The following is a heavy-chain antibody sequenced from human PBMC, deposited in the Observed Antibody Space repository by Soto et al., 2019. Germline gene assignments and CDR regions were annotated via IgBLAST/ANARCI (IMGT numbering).Heavy chain of an antibody. V-gene: IGHV5-51*01. J-gene: IGHJ4*02. CDR3: ARLSVSLPYVLDY. D-gene: IGHD3-16*01. CDR1: GYSLRKSC. Sequence: GESLKIFCKSSGYSLRKSCIGWVRQMPGKGLEWMGIIYPDASDTRYSPSLQGQVSNSADKSLIIAYLEWSSLKASDTNMYYCARLSVSLPYVLDYWGQGTLVTVSS. CDR2: IYPDASDT.